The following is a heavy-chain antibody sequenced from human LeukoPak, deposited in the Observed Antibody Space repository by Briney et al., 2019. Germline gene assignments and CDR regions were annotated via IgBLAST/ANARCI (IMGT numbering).Heavy chain of an antibody. CDR2: IDPSDSET. J-gene: IGHJ4*02. V-gene: IGHV5-51*01. CDR1: GYSFTSYW. Sequence: GESLKISCKASGYSFTSYWIRWERQMPGKGLEWMGIIDPSDSETRYTPSFQGQVTISVDKSLTTADLQWNSLKASDTAMYYCARQTAMGRSGDYWGQGTLVTVSS. CDR3: ARQTAMGRSGDY. D-gene: IGHD5-18*01.